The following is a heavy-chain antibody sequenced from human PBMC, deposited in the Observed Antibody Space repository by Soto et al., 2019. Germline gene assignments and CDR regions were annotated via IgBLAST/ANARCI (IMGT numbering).Heavy chain of an antibody. CDR3: ARGREEYYDYIWGSSHDFDY. CDR1: GYTFTSYD. J-gene: IGHJ4*02. CDR2: MNPNSGNT. D-gene: IGHD3-16*01. Sequence: ASVKVSCKASGYTFTSYDINWVRQATGQGLEWMGWMNPNSGNTGYAQKFQGRVTMTRNTSISTAYMELSSLRSEDTAVYYCARGREEYYDYIWGSSHDFDYWGQGTLVTVSS. V-gene: IGHV1-8*01.